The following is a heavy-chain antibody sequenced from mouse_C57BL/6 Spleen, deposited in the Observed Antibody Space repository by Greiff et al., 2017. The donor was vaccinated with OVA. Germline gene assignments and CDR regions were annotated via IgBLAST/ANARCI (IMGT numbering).Heavy chain of an antibody. Sequence: EVQVVESGGGLVQPGGSLSLSCAASGFTFTDYYMSWVRQPPGKALEWLGFIRNKANGYTTEYSASVKGRFTISRDNSQSILYLQMNALRAEDSATYYCARSYGNSFDYWGQGTTLTVSS. CDR2: IRNKANGYTT. J-gene: IGHJ2*01. CDR3: ARSYGNSFDY. CDR1: GFTFTDYY. D-gene: IGHD2-1*01. V-gene: IGHV7-3*01.